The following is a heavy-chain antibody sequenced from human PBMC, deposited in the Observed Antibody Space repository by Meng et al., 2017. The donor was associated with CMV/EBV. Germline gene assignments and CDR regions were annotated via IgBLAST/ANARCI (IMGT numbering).Heavy chain of an antibody. CDR3: VRRQAFDL. D-gene: IGHD3-9*01. CDR1: GFNFNNYE. V-gene: IGHV3-48*03. J-gene: IGHJ4*02. CDR2: ISADGRLI. Sequence: GESLKISCRGSGFNFNNYEMSWVRQAPGKGLEWVSYISADGRLIHYADSVKGRFTISRDKDRRSVHLRMNNLRVEDTALYYCVRRQAFDLWGQGTLVTVSS.